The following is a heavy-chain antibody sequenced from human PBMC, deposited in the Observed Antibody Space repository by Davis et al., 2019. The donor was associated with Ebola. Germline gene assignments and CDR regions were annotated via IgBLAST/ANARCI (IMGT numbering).Heavy chain of an antibody. Sequence: GESLKISCADSVITFSSYAMTWVRQAPGKGLEWVSAISGSGGTTYYAGSVNGRFTVSRDNSKKTMYLQMNSLRAEDTAVYYCARSGLSFGVVKYHYGMDVWGKGTTVTVSS. CDR1: VITFSSYA. CDR3: ARSGLSFGVVKYHYGMDV. CDR2: ISGSGGTT. J-gene: IGHJ6*04. D-gene: IGHD3-3*01. V-gene: IGHV3-23*01.